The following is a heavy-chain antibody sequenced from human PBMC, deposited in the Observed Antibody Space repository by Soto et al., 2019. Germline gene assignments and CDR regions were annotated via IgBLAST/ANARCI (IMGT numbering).Heavy chain of an antibody. V-gene: IGHV1-69*12. CDR2: IIPIFGTA. D-gene: IGHD3-22*01. CDR1: GGTFSSYA. Sequence: QVQLVQSGAEVKKPGSSVKVSCKASGGTFSSYAISWVRQAPGQGLEWMGGIIPIFGTANYAQKFQGRVTITADESTSPAYMELSSLRSEDTAVYYCARDVDPYYYDCSGPLSADYWGQGTLVTVSS. CDR3: ARDVDPYYYDCSGPLSADY. J-gene: IGHJ4*02.